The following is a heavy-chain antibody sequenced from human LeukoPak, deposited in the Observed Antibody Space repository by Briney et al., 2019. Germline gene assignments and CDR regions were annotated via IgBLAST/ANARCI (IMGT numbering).Heavy chain of an antibody. Sequence: GGSLRLSCAASGFTFSSYWMHWVRQAPGKGLVWVSRINTDGSSTSYADSVKGRFTISRDNAKNTLYLQMNSLRAEDTAVYYCAREAVSSTYCGGDCSFEWGQGTLVTVSS. CDR1: GFTFSSYW. D-gene: IGHD2-21*02. CDR2: INTDGSST. J-gene: IGHJ4*02. V-gene: IGHV3-74*01. CDR3: AREAVSSTYCGGDCSFE.